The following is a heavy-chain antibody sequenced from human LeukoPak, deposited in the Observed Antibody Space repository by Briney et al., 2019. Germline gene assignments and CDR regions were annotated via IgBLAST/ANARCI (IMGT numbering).Heavy chain of an antibody. CDR2: INHSGST. D-gene: IGHD6-19*01. V-gene: IGHV4-34*01. CDR3: AREHRDLAVAGPPDY. J-gene: IGHJ4*02. CDR1: GGSFSGYY. Sequence: RPSETLSLTCGVYGGSFSGYYWSWIRQPPGKGLEWIGEINHSGSTNYNPSLKSRVTISVDTSKNQFSLKLSSVTAADTAVYYCAREHRDLAVAGPPDYWGQGTLVTVSS.